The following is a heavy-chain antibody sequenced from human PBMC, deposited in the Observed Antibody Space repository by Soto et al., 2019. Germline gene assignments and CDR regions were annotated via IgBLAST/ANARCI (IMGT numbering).Heavy chain of an antibody. J-gene: IGHJ4*02. D-gene: IGHD2-2*01. CDR3: ARQEVVPSTPFDS. Sequence: QVHLQESGPGLVKPSETLSFTCTVSGGSIHGYYWHWIRQPPGKGLDWLGSVYFSGSTHYNPSLRARVKISVDTSKKQFALRLSSVTAAVTALYYCARQEVVPSTPFDSWGQGTLVSVSS. V-gene: IGHV4-59*01. CDR1: GGSIHGYY. CDR2: VYFSGST.